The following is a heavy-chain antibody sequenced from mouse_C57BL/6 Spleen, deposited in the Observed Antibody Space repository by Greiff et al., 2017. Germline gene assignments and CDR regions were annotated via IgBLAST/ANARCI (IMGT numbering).Heavy chain of an antibody. J-gene: IGHJ2*01. CDR3: ARREGSSGYVDY. CDR1: GYTFTSYW. CDR2: IDPSDSYT. Sequence: QVQLQQPGAELVMPGASVKLSCKASGYTFTSYWMHWVKQRPGQGLEWIGDIDPSDSYTNYNQKFKGKSTLTVDKSSSTAYMQLSSLTSEDSAVYYCARREGSSGYVDYWGQGTTLTVSS. V-gene: IGHV1-69*01. D-gene: IGHD3-2*02.